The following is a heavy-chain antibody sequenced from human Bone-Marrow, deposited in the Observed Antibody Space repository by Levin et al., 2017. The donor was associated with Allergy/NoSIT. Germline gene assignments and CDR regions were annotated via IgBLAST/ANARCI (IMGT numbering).Heavy chain of an antibody. V-gene: IGHV3-30*03. CDR2: ISYHGSNK. Sequence: GGSLRLSCVASGFTFSSYAMQWVRQAPGKGLEWVSVISYHGSNKYYADSVKGRFTISRDNSKNTLYLQMDSLRAEDTAVYYCASLPAHIYLGELSSIYVWGQGTTVTVSS. CDR3: ASLPAHIYLGELSSIYV. D-gene: IGHD3-16*02. CDR1: GFTFSSYA. J-gene: IGHJ6*02.